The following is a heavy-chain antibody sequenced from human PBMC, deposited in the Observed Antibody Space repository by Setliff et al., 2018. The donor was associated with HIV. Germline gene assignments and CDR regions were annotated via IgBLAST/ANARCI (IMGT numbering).Heavy chain of an antibody. Sequence: PGGSLRLSCAASGFTFRSYAMHWVRQAPGKGLEWVADISHDGSIEDYADSVGGRFTISRDNSKSAVYLQMNSLRPEDTGVYYCARLGTARSFDIWGLGTLVTVSS. CDR3: ARLGTARSFDI. J-gene: IGHJ4*01. CDR2: ISHDGSIE. CDR1: GFTFRSYA. V-gene: IGHV3-30*04. D-gene: IGHD7-27*01.